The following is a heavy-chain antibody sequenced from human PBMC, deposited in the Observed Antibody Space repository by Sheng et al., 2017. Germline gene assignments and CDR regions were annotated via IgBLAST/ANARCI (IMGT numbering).Heavy chain of an antibody. CDR1: GFTFSSYG. CDR2: ITYDGNNN. Sequence: QVQLVESGGGVVQPGRSLRLSCAASGFTFSSYGMHWVRQAPGKGLEWVTFITYDGNNNYYGDSVKGRFTISRDNSKNTLYLQMNSLRAEDTAVYYCAKNTQEWGGYYASDLWGQGNTGHRLL. D-gene: IGHD3-3*01. J-gene: IGHJ5*02. CDR3: AKNTQEWGGYYASDL. V-gene: IGHV3-30*18.